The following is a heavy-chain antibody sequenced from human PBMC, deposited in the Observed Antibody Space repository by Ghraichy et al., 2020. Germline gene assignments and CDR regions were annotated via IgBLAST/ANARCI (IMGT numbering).Heavy chain of an antibody. V-gene: IGHV3-21*01. D-gene: IGHD3-10*01. CDR1: GFTFSSYS. CDR2: ISSSSSYI. J-gene: IGHJ6*02. Sequence: GGSLRLSCAASGFTFSSYSMNWVRQAPGKGLEWVSSISSSSSYIYYADLVKGRFTISRDNAKNSLYLQMNSLRAEDTAVYYCARAYGSGSWMDVWGQGTTVTVSS. CDR3: ARAYGSGSWMDV.